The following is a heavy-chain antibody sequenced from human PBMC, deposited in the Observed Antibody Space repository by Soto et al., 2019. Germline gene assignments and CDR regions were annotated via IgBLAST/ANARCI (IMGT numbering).Heavy chain of an antibody. V-gene: IGHV3-21*01. CDR3: AREGGGTTGGWFDP. D-gene: IGHD1-7*01. J-gene: IGHJ5*02. CDR2: ISSSSSYI. Sequence: EVQLVESGGGLVKPGGSLRLSCAASGFTFSSYSMNWVRQAPGKRLEWVSSISSSSSYIYYADSVKGRFTISRDNAKNSLYLQMNSLRAEDTAVYYCAREGGGTTGGWFDPWGQGTLVTVSS. CDR1: GFTFSSYS.